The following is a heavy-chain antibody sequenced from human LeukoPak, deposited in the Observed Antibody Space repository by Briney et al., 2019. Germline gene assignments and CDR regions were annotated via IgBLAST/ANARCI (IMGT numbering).Heavy chain of an antibody. CDR2: INAGNGNT. Sequence: ASVKVSCKASGYTFTSYAMHWVRQAPGQRLEWMGWINAGNGNTKYSQKFQGRVTITRDTSASTAYMELSSLRSEDTAVYYCARDNMGILTGYPPDAFDIWGQGTMVTVSS. J-gene: IGHJ3*02. CDR3: ARDNMGILTGYPPDAFDI. D-gene: IGHD3-9*01. CDR1: GYTFTSYA. V-gene: IGHV1-3*01.